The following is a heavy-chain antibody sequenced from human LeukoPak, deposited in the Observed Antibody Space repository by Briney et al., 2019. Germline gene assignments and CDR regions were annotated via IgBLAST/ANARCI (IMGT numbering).Heavy chain of an antibody. CDR3: ARTYYYDSSGIFDY. D-gene: IGHD3-22*01. CDR2: IYYSGST. Sequence: SETLSLTCTVPGGSISSSYWSSVRQPPGKGLEWIGYIYYSGSTNYNPSLKSRVTISVDTSKNQFSLKLSSVTAADTAVYYCARTYYYDSSGIFDYWGQGTLVTVSS. J-gene: IGHJ4*02. CDR1: GGSISSSY. V-gene: IGHV4-59*13.